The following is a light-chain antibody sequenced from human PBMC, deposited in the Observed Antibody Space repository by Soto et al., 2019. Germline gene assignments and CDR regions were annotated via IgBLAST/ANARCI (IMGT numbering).Light chain of an antibody. Sequence: VLTQPPSASGTPGQRVTISCSGSSSNIGSNYVYWYQQLPGTAPKLLIYSNNQRPSGVPDRFSGSKSGTSASLAISGLRSEDEADYYCASWDDSLSGVVFGGGTQLTVL. V-gene: IGLV1-47*02. CDR1: SSNIGSNY. CDR2: SNN. CDR3: ASWDDSLSGVV. J-gene: IGLJ2*01.